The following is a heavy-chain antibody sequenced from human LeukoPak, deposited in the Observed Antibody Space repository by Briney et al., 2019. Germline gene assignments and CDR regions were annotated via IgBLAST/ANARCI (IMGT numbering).Heavy chain of an antibody. J-gene: IGHJ3*02. CDR1: GFIFSSYW. V-gene: IGHV3-7*03. Sequence: GGSLRLSCAASGFIFSSYWMSWVRQAPGKGLEWVANIKQDGSEKYYVDSVKGRFTISRDNAKNSLYLQMNSLRAEDTAVYYCARDGSTDAFDIWGQGTMVTVSS. CDR2: IKQDGSEK. CDR3: ARDGSTDAFDI. D-gene: IGHD1-26*01.